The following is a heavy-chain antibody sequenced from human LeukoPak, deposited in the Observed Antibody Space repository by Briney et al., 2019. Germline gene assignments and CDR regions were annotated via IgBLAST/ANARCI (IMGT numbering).Heavy chain of an antibody. J-gene: IGHJ4*02. V-gene: IGHV1-46*01. CDR2: INPSGGST. D-gene: IGHD3-10*01. CDR3: ARAGASMVRGVIILPPPDY. CDR1: GYTFTSYY. Sequence: GASVKVSCKASGYTFTSYYMHWVRQAPGQGLEWMGIINPSGGSTSYAQKFQGRVTMTRDTSTSTVYMELSSLRSEDTAVYYCARAGASMVRGVIILPPPDYWGQGTLVTVSS.